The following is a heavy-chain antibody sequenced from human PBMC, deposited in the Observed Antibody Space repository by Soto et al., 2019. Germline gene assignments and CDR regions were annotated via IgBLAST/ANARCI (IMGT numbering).Heavy chain of an antibody. J-gene: IGHJ6*02. Sequence: PGGSLRLSCAASGFTFSDYYMSWIRQAPGKGLEWVSYISSSSSYTNYADSVKGRFTISRDNAKNSLYLQMNSLRAEDTAVYYCARGEDGTVTVTRMGYYYYGMDVWGQGT. CDR1: GFTFSDYY. CDR2: ISSSSSYT. V-gene: IGHV3-11*05. D-gene: IGHD4-17*01. CDR3: ARGEDGTVTVTRMGYYYYGMDV.